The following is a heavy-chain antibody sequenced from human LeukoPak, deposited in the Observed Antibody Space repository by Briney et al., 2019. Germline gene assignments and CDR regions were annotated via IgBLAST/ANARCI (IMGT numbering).Heavy chain of an antibody. V-gene: IGHV1-18*01. CDR2: ISAHNGNT. CDR3: AGEDVVVPAGALPLYYFAY. D-gene: IGHD2-2*01. Sequence: GASVKVSCKASGYTFTSYDINWVRQAPGQGLEWMGWISAHNGNTNYAQKLQGRVTMTTDTSTNTAYMELRSLRSDDTAVYYCAGEDVVVPAGALPLYYFAYWGRGTLVTVSS. J-gene: IGHJ4*02. CDR1: GYTFTSYD.